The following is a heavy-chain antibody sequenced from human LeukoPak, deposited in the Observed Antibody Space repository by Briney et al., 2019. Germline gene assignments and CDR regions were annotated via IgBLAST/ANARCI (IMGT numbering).Heavy chain of an antibody. D-gene: IGHD3-9*01. J-gene: IGHJ4*02. Sequence: SETLSLTCTVSGGSISSGSYYWSWIRQPAGKGLEWIGRIYTSGSTNYNPSLKSRVTISVDTSKNQFSMKLSSVTAADTAVYYCARDNSYLGYFDCYDYWGQGTLVTVSS. CDR1: GGSISSGSYY. CDR3: ARDNSYLGYFDCYDY. V-gene: IGHV4-61*02. CDR2: IYTSGST.